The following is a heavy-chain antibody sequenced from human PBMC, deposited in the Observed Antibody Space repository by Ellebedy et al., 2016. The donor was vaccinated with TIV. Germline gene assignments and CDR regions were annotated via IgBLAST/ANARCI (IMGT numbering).Heavy chain of an antibody. V-gene: IGHV3-33*01. Sequence: GESLKISXAASGFTFSSYGMHWVRQAPGKGLEWVAVIWYDGSNKYYADSVKGRFTISRDNSKNTLYLQMNSLRAEDTAVYYCARDRAVPGRSGSGWFDPWGQGTLVTVSS. D-gene: IGHD6-19*01. CDR3: ARDRAVPGRSGSGWFDP. CDR1: GFTFSSYG. J-gene: IGHJ5*02. CDR2: IWYDGSNK.